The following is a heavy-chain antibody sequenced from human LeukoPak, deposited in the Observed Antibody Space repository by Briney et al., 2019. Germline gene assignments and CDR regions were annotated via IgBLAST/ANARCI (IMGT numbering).Heavy chain of an antibody. CDR2: ISSSSSYI. J-gene: IGHJ5*02. CDR1: GFTFSSYS. D-gene: IGHD3-3*01. CDR3: ARTGSYDFWSGYYFDWFDP. Sequence: PGGSLRLSCAASGFTFSSYSMNWVRQAPGKGLEWVSSISSSSSYIYYADSVKGRFTISRDNAKNSLYLQMNSLRADDTAVYYCARTGSYDFWSGYYFDWFDPWGQGTLVTVSS. V-gene: IGHV3-21*01.